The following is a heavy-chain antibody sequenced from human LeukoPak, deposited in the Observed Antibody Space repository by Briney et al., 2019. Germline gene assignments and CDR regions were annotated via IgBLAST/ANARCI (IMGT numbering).Heavy chain of an antibody. V-gene: IGHV4-38-2*02. Sequence: PSETLSLTCTVSGYSISSGFYWGWIRQPPGKGLECIGSIYHSGSTYYNPSLKSRVTISVDTSKNQFSLKVNSVTAADTAVYYCARVGYNWNLWFDFWGQGTTVTVSS. J-gene: IGHJ3*01. CDR3: ARVGYNWNLWFDF. CDR2: IYHSGST. D-gene: IGHD1-7*01. CDR1: GYSISSGFY.